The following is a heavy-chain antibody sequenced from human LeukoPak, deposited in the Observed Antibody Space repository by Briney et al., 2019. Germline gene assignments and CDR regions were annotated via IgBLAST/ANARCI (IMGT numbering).Heavy chain of an antibody. D-gene: IGHD6-19*01. V-gene: IGHV3-23*01. CDR2: ISGSGSGT. CDR3: AKESGSSTGWYSDY. CDR1: GFTFSSYA. Sequence: GGSLRLSCAASGFTFSSYAMSWVRQAPGKGLEWVSVISGSGSGTYYADSVKGRITISRANSKNTLYLKMNSLRDADTAVYSCAKESGSSTGWYSDYWGQGTLVTVSS. J-gene: IGHJ4*02.